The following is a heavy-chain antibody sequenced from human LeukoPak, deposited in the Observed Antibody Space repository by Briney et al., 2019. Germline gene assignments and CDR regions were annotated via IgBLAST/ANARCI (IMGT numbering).Heavy chain of an antibody. Sequence: KPSETLSLTCAVYGGSFSGYYWSWIRQPPGKGLEWIGEINHSGSTNYNPSLKSRVTISVDTSKNRFSLKLSSVTAADTAVYYCARGAGSLFDYWGQGTLVTVSS. CDR3: ARGAGSLFDY. CDR1: GGSFSGYY. J-gene: IGHJ4*02. CDR2: INHSGST. D-gene: IGHD6-6*01. V-gene: IGHV4-34*01.